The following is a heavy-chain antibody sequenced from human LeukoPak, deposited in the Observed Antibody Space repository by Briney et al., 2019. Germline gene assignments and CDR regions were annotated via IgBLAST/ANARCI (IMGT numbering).Heavy chain of an antibody. D-gene: IGHD3-3*01. Sequence: GGSLRLSCAASGFTFSSYAMSWVRQAPGKGLEWVSAISGSGGSTYYADSVKGRFTISRDNSKNTLYLQMNSLRAEDTAVYYCAKAPYYDFWSGATIDYWGQGTLVTVSS. CDR3: AKAPYYDFWSGATIDY. CDR2: ISGSGGST. V-gene: IGHV3-23*01. CDR1: GFTFSSYA. J-gene: IGHJ4*02.